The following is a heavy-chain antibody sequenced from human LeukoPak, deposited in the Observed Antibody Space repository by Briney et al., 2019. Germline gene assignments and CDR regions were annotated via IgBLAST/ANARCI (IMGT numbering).Heavy chain of an antibody. V-gene: IGHV3-23*01. CDR2: ISRSAGRP. D-gene: IGHD3-22*01. Sequence: GGPLRLSYSASGFNFNSYAMSWLHQAPRKELEWVSAISRSAGRPYYPDAVKGRITISSGNSKNTLYLQVDSLRPDKPAVYLCAKANYYDSSAVKKAYYFDYRGQGTLVTVS. J-gene: IGHJ4*02. CDR1: GFNFNSYA. CDR3: AKANYYDSSAVKKAYYFDY.